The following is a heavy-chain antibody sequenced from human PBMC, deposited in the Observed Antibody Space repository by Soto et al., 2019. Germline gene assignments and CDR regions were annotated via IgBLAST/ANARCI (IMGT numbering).Heavy chain of an antibody. V-gene: IGHV1-69*13. CDR3: ASGLPAYNWNSVTYYYYGMDV. J-gene: IGHJ6*02. CDR1: GGTFSSYA. CDR2: IIPIFGTA. D-gene: IGHD1-7*01. Sequence: GASVKVSCKASGGTFSSYAISWARQAPGQGLEWMGGIIPIFGTANYAQKFQGRVTITADESTSTAYMELSSLRSEDTAVYYCASGLPAYNWNSVTYYYYGMDVWGQGTTVTVSS.